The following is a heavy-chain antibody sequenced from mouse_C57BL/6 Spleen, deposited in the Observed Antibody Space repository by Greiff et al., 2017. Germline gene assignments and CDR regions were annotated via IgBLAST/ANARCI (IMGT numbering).Heavy chain of an antibody. CDR3: ARGGGTGSFAY. D-gene: IGHD4-1*01. Sequence: VQLQQPGAELVMPGASVKLSCKASGYTFTSYWMHWVKQRPGQGLEWIGEIDPSDSYTNYNQKFKGKSTLTVDKSSSTAYMQLSSLPSEDSAVSYYARGGGTGSFAYWGQGTLVTVSA. CDR1: GYTFTSYW. V-gene: IGHV1-69*01. J-gene: IGHJ3*01. CDR2: IDPSDSYT.